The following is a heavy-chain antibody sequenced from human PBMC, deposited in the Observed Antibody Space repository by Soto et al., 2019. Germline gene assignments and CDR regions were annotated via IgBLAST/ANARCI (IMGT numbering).Heavy chain of an antibody. V-gene: IGHV1-69*06. CDR3: ARATSYPSEYFDY. CDR2: TIPIFGTA. Sequence: QVQLVQSGAEVKKPGSSVKVSCNASGGTFSSYAISWVRQAPGQGLEWMGGTIPIFGTANYAQKFQGRVMITADKSTSTAYIELSSLRSEDTAVYYCARATSYPSEYFDYWGQGTLVTVSS. CDR1: GGTFSSYA. J-gene: IGHJ4*02. D-gene: IGHD3-16*02.